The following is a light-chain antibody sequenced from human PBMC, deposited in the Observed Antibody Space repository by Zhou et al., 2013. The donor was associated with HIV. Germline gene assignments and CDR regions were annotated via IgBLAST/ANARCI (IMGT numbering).Light chain of an antibody. CDR3: QQRSNWPMYT. CDR1: QSVSKN. J-gene: IGKJ2*01. Sequence: EIVMTHFPATLSVSPGERATLSCRASQSVSKNLAWYQQKPGQAPRLLIYDASTRATGIPARFSGSGSGTEFTLTISSLQSEDFAVYYCQQRSNWPMYTFGQGTKLEIK. CDR2: DAS. V-gene: IGKV3-15*01.